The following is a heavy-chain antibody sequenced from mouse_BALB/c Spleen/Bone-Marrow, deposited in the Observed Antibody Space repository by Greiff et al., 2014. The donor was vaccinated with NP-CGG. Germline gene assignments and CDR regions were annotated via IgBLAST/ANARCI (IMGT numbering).Heavy chain of an antibody. V-gene: IGHV1S41*01. J-gene: IGHJ3*01. CDR2: IPPGSGTT. Sequence: DLVKPGASVKLSCKASGYTFTSYWINWIKQGPGQGLEWIGRIPPGSGTTYYNEMFKGNATLTVDTSSTTAYIQLSSLSSEDSAVYFCARGSYYYGSSSPWFAYWGQGTLVTVSA. CDR3: ARGSYYYGSSSPWFAY. CDR1: GYTFTSYW. D-gene: IGHD1-1*01.